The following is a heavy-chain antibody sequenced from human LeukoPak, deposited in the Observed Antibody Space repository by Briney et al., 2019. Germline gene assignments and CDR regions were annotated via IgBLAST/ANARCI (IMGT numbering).Heavy chain of an antibody. CDR2: LYFTGNT. V-gene: IGHV4-39*07. CDR3: ARASGFWKDYYYYMDV. Sequence: SETLSLTCTVSGDSISSSSYYWGWIRQPPGKGLEWIGSLYFTGNTYYNPSLKSRVTISVDTSKNQFSLKPSSVTAADTAVYYCARASGFWKDYYYYMDVWGKGTTVTVSS. J-gene: IGHJ6*03. CDR1: GDSISSSSYY. D-gene: IGHD3-3*01.